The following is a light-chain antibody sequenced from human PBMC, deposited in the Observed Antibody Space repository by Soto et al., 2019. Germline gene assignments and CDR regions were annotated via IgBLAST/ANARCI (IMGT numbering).Light chain of an antibody. Sequence: QSALTQPASVSGSPGQSITISYTGTSSDVGGYSYVSWYQQYPGKAPKLIIFDVNDRPSGVSNRFSGSKSGNTASLTISGLQAEDEGDYYCSSYTSRGTPVVFGGGTKLTVL. CDR3: SSYTSRGTPVV. J-gene: IGLJ2*01. CDR1: SSDVGGYSY. CDR2: DVN. V-gene: IGLV2-14*03.